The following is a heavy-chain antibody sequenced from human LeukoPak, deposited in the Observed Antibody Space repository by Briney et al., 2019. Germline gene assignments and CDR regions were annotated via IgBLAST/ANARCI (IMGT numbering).Heavy chain of an antibody. Sequence: GGSLRLSCAASGFTFSSYWMSWVRQAPGKGLEWVANIKQDGSEKYYVDSVKGRFTISRDNAKNSLYLQMNSLRAEDTAVYYCARDIYGDYVTFWYYCGMDVWGQGTTVTVSS. CDR3: ARDIYGDYVTFWYYCGMDV. CDR1: GFTFSSYW. J-gene: IGHJ6*02. CDR2: IKQDGSEK. D-gene: IGHD4-17*01. V-gene: IGHV3-7*01.